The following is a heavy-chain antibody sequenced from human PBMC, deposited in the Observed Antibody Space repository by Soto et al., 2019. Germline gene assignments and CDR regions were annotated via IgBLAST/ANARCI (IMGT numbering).Heavy chain of an antibody. D-gene: IGHD1-26*01. CDR3: ARGGSYYAEYYYYGMDV. V-gene: IGHV4-59*01. CDR1: GSSIGSCY. Sequence: SETLSLTCAVSGSSIGSCYWSWIRQPPGKGLEWIGYIYYSGSTNYNPSLKSRVTISVDTSKNQFSLKLSSVTAADTAVYYCARGGSYYAEYYYYGMDVWGQGTTVTVSS. CDR2: IYYSGST. J-gene: IGHJ6*02.